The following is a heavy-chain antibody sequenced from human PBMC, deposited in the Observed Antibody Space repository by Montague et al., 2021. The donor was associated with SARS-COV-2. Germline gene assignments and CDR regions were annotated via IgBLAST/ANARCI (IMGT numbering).Heavy chain of an antibody. V-gene: IGHV4-61*02. J-gene: IGHJ6*02. CDR1: GGSIRSGSYY. Sequence: TLSLTCTVSGGSIRSGSYYWSWIRQPAGKGLEWIGRMYSSGSTNYNPSLKSRVTMSVDTSKNQLSLKVSSVTAADTAVYYCARDYGDYSYYYGLDVWGQGTTVTVSS. CDR3: ARDYGDYSYYYGLDV. CDR2: MYSSGST. D-gene: IGHD4-17*01.